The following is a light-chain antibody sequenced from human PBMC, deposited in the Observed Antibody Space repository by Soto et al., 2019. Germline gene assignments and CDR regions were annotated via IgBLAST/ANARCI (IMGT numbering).Light chain of an antibody. CDR3: QQFSTWPYT. CDR2: GAS. V-gene: IGKV3-15*01. J-gene: IGKJ2*01. Sequence: EILMTQSPATLSVSPGDRATLSCRASQDVSKNLAWYQQKPGQAPRLLVYGASTRATGIPARLSGSGSGTEFTLTISSLQSEDFADYYCQQFSTWPYTVGRGTKLEI. CDR1: QDVSKN.